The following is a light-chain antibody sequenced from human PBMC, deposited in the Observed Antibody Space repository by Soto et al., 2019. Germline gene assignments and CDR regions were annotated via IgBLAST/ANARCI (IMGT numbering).Light chain of an antibody. CDR3: QLYGYSPLYT. CDR2: GAS. CDR1: QSVDSNY. Sequence: EIVLTQSPGTLSLSPGERATLSCRGSQSVDSNYLAWYQQRPGQAPRLLIYGASNRATDISNRFDGSGSGTDSTLTISRLEPGDFAVYYCQLYGYSPLYTFGQGTKLEIK. V-gene: IGKV3-20*01. J-gene: IGKJ2*01.